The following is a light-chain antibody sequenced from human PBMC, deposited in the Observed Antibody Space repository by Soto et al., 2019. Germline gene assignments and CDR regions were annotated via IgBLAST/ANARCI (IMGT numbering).Light chain of an antibody. J-gene: IGKJ1*01. Sequence: EIVLTQSPGTLSLSPGERATLSCRASQRVGSSYLAWYQQKPGQAPRLLIYDASSRATGIPDRFSGGASGTDFTLTISRLEPEDFAVYYCQQYGRSPWTFGQGTKVEIK. CDR1: QRVGSSY. V-gene: IGKV3-20*01. CDR2: DAS. CDR3: QQYGRSPWT.